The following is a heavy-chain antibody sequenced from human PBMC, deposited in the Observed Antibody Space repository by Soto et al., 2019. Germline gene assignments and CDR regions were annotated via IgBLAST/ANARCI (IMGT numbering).Heavy chain of an antibody. V-gene: IGHV4-31*03. CDR1: GGSISSGGYY. J-gene: IGHJ4*02. D-gene: IGHD3-9*01. Sequence: SETLSLTCTVSGGSISSGGYYWSWIRQHPGKGLEWIGYIYYSGSTYYNPSLKSRVTISVDTSKNQFSLKLSYVTAADTAVYYCARANYDILGRLLYYFDYWGQGTLVTAPQ. CDR2: IYYSGST. CDR3: ARANYDILGRLLYYFDY.